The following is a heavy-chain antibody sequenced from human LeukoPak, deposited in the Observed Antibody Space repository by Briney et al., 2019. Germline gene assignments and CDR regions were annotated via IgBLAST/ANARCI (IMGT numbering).Heavy chain of an antibody. J-gene: IGHJ4*02. V-gene: IGHV4-30-4*08. D-gene: IGHD2-2*01. CDR2: IYYSGST. CDR1: GGSISSGDYY. Sequence: TLSLTCTVSGGSISSGDYYWSWIRQPPGKGLEWIGYIYYSGSTYYNPSLKSRVTISVDTSKNQFSLKLSSVTAADTAVYYCARSDIVVVPAAMRGGYFDYWGQGTLVTVSS. CDR3: ARSDIVVVPAAMRGGYFDY.